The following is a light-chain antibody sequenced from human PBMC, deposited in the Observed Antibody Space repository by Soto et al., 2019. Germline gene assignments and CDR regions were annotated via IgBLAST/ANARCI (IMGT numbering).Light chain of an antibody. CDR2: EIS. J-gene: IGLJ1*01. V-gene: IGLV2-14*01. Sequence: QSALTQPASVSGSPERSITISCTGASSDVGGYNYVSWYQQHPGKAPKLMIYEISNRPSGVSNRFSGSKSGNTASLTISGLQAEDEADYYCSSYTTSSTLDVFGTGTKLTVL. CDR1: SSDVGGYNY. CDR3: SSYTTSSTLDV.